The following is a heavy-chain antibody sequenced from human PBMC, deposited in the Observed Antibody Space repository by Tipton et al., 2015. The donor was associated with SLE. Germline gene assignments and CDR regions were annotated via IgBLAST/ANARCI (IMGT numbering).Heavy chain of an antibody. J-gene: IGHJ3*02. Sequence: TLSLTCTVSGGSISSDYFWGWIRQPPGKGLEWIGYIYYSGSTYYNPSLKSRVTISVDTSKNQFSLKLGSVTAADTAVYYCATAGGSGSNDAFDIWGQGTMVTVSS. CDR1: GGSISSDYF. V-gene: IGHV4-30-4*08. CDR2: IYYSGST. CDR3: ATAGGSGSNDAFDI. D-gene: IGHD3-10*01.